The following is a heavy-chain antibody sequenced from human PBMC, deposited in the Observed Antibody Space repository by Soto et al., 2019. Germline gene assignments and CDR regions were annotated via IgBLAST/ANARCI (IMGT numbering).Heavy chain of an antibody. CDR2: INSDGSST. CDR3: ARGGSLLWFGEFPDY. Sequence: EVQLVESGGGLVQPGGSLRLSCAASGFTFSSYWMHWVRQAPGKGLVWVSRINSDGSSTSYADSVKGRFTISRDNAKNTLYLQMNSLRAEDTAVYYCARGGSLLWFGEFPDYWGQGTLVTVSS. CDR1: GFTFSSYW. D-gene: IGHD3-10*01. V-gene: IGHV3-74*01. J-gene: IGHJ4*02.